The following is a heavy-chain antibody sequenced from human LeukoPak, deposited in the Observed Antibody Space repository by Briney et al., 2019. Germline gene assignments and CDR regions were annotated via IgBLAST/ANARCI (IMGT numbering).Heavy chain of an antibody. CDR1: GYTLTELS. D-gene: IGHD3-9*01. V-gene: IGHV1-24*01. CDR3: ATPNYDILTGYGWFDP. CDR2: FDPEDGET. J-gene: IGHJ5*02. Sequence: GASVKVSCKDSGYTLTELSMHWVRQAPGKGLEWMGGFDPEDGETIYAQKFQGRVTMTEDTSTDTAYMELSSLRSEDTAVYYCATPNYDILTGYGWFDPWGQGTLVTVSS.